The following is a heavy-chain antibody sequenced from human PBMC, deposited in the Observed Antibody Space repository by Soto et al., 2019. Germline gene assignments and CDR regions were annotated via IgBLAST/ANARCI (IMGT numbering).Heavy chain of an antibody. CDR3: ARLQNHYFKGV. CDR2: IYYSGST. Sequence: SETQSLTCPFSGGSISSYYWSWIRQPPGKGLEWIGCIYYSGSTNYNPSLKSRVTISVDTSKNQFSLKLSSVTAAGTAIYYYARLQNHYFKGVWGKGTTVPVSS. J-gene: IGHJ6*03. CDR1: GGSISSYY. V-gene: IGHV4-59*08.